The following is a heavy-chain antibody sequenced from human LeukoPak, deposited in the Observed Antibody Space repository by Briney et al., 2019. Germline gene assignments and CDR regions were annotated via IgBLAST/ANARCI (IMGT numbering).Heavy chain of an antibody. D-gene: IGHD3-10*01. J-gene: IGHJ4*02. CDR3: ARDQSDYYGSGSYSEGSY. CDR1: EFTFSSHA. CDR2: ISYDGSNK. Sequence: GGSLRLSCAASEFTFSSHAMHWVRQAPGKGLEWVAVISYDGSNKFYADSAKGRFTISRDNAKNSLYLQMNGLRDEDTAVYYCARDQSDYYGSGSYSEGSYWGQGTLVTVSS. V-gene: IGHV3-30-3*01.